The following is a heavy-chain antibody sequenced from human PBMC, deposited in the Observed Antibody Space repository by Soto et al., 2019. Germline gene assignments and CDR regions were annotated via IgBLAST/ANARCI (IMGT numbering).Heavy chain of an antibody. CDR2: INHSGST. J-gene: IGHJ4*02. V-gene: IGHV4-34*01. Sequence: SETLSLTCAVFGGSFSGYYWSWIRQPPGKGLEWIGEINHSGSTNYNPSLKSRVTISVDTSKNQFSLKLSSVTAADTAVYYCARSPIAAAVTFDYWGQGTLVTAPQ. CDR3: ARSPIAAAVTFDY. D-gene: IGHD6-13*01. CDR1: GGSFSGYY.